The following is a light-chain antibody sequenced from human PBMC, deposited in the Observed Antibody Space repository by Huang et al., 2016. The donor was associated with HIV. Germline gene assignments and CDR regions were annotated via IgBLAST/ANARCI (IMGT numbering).Light chain of an antibody. J-gene: IGKJ2*01. CDR1: QSIRSY. CDR3: QQSYSTLRYT. Sequence: DIQMTQSPSSLSASVGDRVTITCRASQSIRSYLNWYQQKPGKAPKLLIYADSSLQSVVPSRFSGSGSGTDFTLTSSSLQPEDFATYYCQQSYSTLRYTFGQGTKLEIK. CDR2: ADS. V-gene: IGKV1-39*01.